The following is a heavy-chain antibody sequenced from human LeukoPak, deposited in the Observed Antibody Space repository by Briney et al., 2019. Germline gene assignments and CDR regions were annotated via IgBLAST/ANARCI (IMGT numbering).Heavy chain of an antibody. D-gene: IGHD4-17*01. Sequence: GGSLRLSCAASGFFFSNNAMSWVRQAPGKGLEWVSSLDTTGASTFFADSVRGRFIVSRDNSKNTLYLQMSSLRVEDTAVYYCQIGDYDAFDIWGQGTMVTVSS. CDR2: LDTTGAST. J-gene: IGHJ3*02. V-gene: IGHV3-23*01. CDR3: QIGDYDAFDI. CDR1: GFFFSNNA.